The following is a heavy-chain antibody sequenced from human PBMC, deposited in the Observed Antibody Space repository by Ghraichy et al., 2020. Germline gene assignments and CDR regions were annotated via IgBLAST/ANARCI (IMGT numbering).Heavy chain of an antibody. D-gene: IGHD3-16*01. CDR3: ATDRRRGTNAPQNA. V-gene: IGHV1-24*01. CDR2: FDPEDGET. J-gene: IGHJ5*02. CDR1: GYTLTELS. Sequence: ASVKVSCKITGYTLTELSMHWVRQTPGKGLEWMGRFDPEDGETIYAQKFQGRVTMTEDTSTDTAYMELSSLRSEDTAVYYCATDRRRGTNAPQNAWGQGTLVTVSS.